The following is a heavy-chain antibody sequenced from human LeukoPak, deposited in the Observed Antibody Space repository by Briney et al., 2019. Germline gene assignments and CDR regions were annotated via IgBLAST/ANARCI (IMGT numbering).Heavy chain of an antibody. CDR2: ISGSGGST. CDR1: GFTFSSYA. J-gene: IGHJ5*02. Sequence: GGSLRLSCAASGFTFSSYAMSWVRQAPGKGLEWVSAISGSGGSTYYADSVKGRFTISRDNSKNTLYLQMNSLRAEDTAVYYCAKDTLYCSGGSCYSGPNWCDPWGQGTLVTVSS. D-gene: IGHD2-15*01. V-gene: IGHV3-23*01. CDR3: AKDTLYCSGGSCYSGPNWCDP.